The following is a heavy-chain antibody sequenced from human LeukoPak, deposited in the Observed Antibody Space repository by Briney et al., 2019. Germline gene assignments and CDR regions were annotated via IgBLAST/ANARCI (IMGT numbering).Heavy chain of an antibody. CDR3: ARDIRGNSTYYYDSSGYYYDY. J-gene: IGHJ4*02. Sequence: GASVKVSCKASGYTFTSYYMHWVRQAPGQGLEWMGIINPSGGSTSYAQKFQGRVTTTRGTSTSTVYMELSSLRSEDTAVYYCARDIRGNSTYYYDSSGYYYDYWGQGTLVTVSS. D-gene: IGHD3-22*01. CDR1: GYTFTSYY. V-gene: IGHV1-46*01. CDR2: INPSGGST.